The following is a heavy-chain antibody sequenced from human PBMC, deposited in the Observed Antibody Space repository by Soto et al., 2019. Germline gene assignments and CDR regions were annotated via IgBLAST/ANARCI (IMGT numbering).Heavy chain of an antibody. CDR3: VKDYSHGRFPDY. D-gene: IGHD1-26*01. CDR2: STYTGDTP. V-gene: IGHV3-64D*06. J-gene: IGHJ4*02. CDR1: GFAFREST. Sequence: GGALRVSCSASGFAFRESTMHWVRQAPGRGLEQLGTSTYTGDTPYYADSVKGRFTISRDNSQSTLYLQMSSLRPEDTGVYFCVKDYSHGRFPDYWGQGTLVTVSS.